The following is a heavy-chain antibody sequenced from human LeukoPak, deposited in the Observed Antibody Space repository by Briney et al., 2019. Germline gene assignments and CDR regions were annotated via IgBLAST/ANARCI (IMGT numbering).Heavy chain of an antibody. D-gene: IGHD2-2*02. J-gene: IGHJ3*02. CDR2: IKQDGSEK. V-gene: IGHV3-7*01. CDR1: GFTFSSYW. Sequence: PGGSLRLSCAASGFTFSSYWMSWVRQAPGKGPEWVANIKQDGSEKYYVDSVKGRFTISRDNAKNSLCLQMNSLRAEDTAVYYCARVMPYCSSTSCYTGVGGAFDIWGQGTMVTVSS. CDR3: ARVMPYCSSTSCYTGVGGAFDI.